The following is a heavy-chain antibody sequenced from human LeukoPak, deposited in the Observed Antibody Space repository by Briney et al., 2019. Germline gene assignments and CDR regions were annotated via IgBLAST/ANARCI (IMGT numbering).Heavy chain of an antibody. Sequence: RGSLRLSCVMSDFSLSDNYVRWVRQAPGGGMEWVSVILNYVVTHYADSVKGRFTISRDDSKHTPFLQLSGPGPDDTPGYDCGDSGSYYTPSYYWGQGTLVTVPS. CDR1: DFSLSDNY. J-gene: IGHJ4*02. CDR2: ILNYVVT. D-gene: IGHD3-10*01. CDR3: GDSGSYYTPSYY. V-gene: IGHV3-53*01.